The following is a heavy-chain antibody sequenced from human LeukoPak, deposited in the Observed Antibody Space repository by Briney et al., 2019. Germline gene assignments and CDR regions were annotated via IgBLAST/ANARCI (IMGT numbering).Heavy chain of an antibody. J-gene: IGHJ4*02. CDR2: ITSSGTSI. CDR3: AKDEEGATKD. CDR1: GFTFSTYN. D-gene: IGHD1-26*01. V-gene: IGHV3-21*04. Sequence: PGGSLRPSCAASGFTFSTYNMNWVRQAPWKGLEWVSSITSSGTSIYYADSVKGRFTISRDNAKNSLYLQMNSLRAEDTAVYYCAKDEEGATKDWGQGTLVTVSS.